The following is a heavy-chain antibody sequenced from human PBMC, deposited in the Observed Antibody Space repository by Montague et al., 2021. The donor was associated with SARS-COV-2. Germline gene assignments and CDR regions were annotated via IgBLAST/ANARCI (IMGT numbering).Heavy chain of an antibody. CDR3: AKVGSSWYHGYYYGMDV. D-gene: IGHD6-13*01. CDR1: GFTFSRYA. J-gene: IGHJ6*02. Sequence: SLRLSCAASGFTFSRYAMSWVRQAPGKGLEWVSAVSGSCGSPYYSDSFXVRFTVSRDNSKNTLYLQMNSLRAEDTAVYYCAKVGSSWYHGYYYGMDVWGQGTTVTVSS. V-gene: IGHV3-23*01. CDR2: VSGSCGSP.